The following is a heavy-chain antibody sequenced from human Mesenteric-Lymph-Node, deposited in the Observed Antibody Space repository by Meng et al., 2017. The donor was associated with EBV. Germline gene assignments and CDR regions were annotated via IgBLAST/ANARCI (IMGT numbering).Heavy chain of an antibody. CDR3: ARSQSNYFDY. CDR1: GYTFTSYA. Sequence: FLETGVEVKKLWPSGQVSCKASGYTFTSYAMHWVRQAPGQRLEWMGWIKAGNGNTKYSQTFQGRVNITRETSASTAYMELSRLRSEDTDVYYCARSQSNYFDYWGQGTLVTVSS. J-gene: IGHJ4*02. V-gene: IGHV1-3*01. CDR2: IKAGNGNT.